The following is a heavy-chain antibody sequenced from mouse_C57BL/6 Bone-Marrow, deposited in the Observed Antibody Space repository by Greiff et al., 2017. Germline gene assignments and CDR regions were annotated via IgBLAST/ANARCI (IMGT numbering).Heavy chain of an antibody. CDR3: ARDIYYYGSLQAWFAY. J-gene: IGHJ3*01. V-gene: IGHV5-4*01. CDR1: GFTFSSYA. CDR2: ISDGGSYT. D-gene: IGHD1-1*01. Sequence: VQLKESGGGLVKPGGSLKLSCAASGFTFSSYAMSWVRQTPEKRLEWVATISDGGSYTYYPDNVKGRFTISRDNAKNNLYRQMRHLKAEDTDMYYCARDIYYYGSLQAWFAYWGQGTLVTVSA.